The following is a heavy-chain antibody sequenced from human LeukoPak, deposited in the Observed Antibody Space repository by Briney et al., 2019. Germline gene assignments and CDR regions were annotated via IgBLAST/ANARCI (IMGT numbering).Heavy chain of an antibody. Sequence: GGSLRLSCAASGFSFITYNMNWVRQAPGKGLEWVSSISSTSSYIYYADSVKGRFTISRDNAKNSLYLQMNSLRAEDTAVYYCARDRVGDYYGSGSPNWFDPWGQGTLVTVSS. D-gene: IGHD3-10*01. CDR1: GFSFITYN. CDR3: ARDRVGDYYGSGSPNWFDP. V-gene: IGHV3-21*01. CDR2: ISSTSSYI. J-gene: IGHJ5*02.